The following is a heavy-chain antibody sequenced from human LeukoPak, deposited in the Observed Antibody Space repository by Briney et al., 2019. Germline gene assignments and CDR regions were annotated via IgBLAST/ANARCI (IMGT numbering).Heavy chain of an antibody. D-gene: IGHD1-1*01. J-gene: IGHJ4*02. CDR1: GGSFSGYY. CDR3: ESLLKLERTLDY. V-gene: IGHV4-34*01. Sequence: SEALSLTCAVYGGSFSGYYWSWIRQPPGKGLEWMGEINQMGSTNYNPSLKRRVTISVDTSKKQLSLKLSSVTAADTAVYYCESLLKLERTLDYWGQGTLVTVSS. CDR2: INQMGST.